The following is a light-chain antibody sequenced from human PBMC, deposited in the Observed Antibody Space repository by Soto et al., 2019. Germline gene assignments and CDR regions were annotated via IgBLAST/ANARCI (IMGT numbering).Light chain of an antibody. CDR2: EVS. CDR1: SSDVGAYNY. Sequence: QSVLTQPASVSGSPGQSITISCTGTSSDVGAYNYVSWYQQHPDKAPKLMIFEVSDRPSGVSNRFSGSNSGNTASLTISGLQAEDEADYYCQSYDSSLSGVVFGGGTKLTVL. CDR3: QSYDSSLSGVV. J-gene: IGLJ2*01. V-gene: IGLV2-14*01.